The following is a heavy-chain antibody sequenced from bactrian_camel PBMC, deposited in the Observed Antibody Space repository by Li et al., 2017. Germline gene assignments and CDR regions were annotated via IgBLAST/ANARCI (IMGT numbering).Heavy chain of an antibody. Sequence: VQLVESGGGLVQPGGSLTLSCTISDLTLSKPYIAWVRQAPGKGLEWVSAVYSLGSATYYADSVKGRFTISKDNEKNTLYLQMSSLKHEDTAMYYCAAKLPFECYVDSSGTDFDNWGRGTQVTVS. D-gene: IGHD3*01. CDR2: VYSLGSAT. CDR1: DLTLSKPY. J-gene: IGHJ6*01. CDR3: AAKLPFECYVDSSGTDFDN. V-gene: IGHV3-2*01.